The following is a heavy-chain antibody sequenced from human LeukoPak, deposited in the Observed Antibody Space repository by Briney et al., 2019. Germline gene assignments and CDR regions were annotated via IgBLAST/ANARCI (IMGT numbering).Heavy chain of an antibody. D-gene: IGHD4-23*01. Sequence: ASVKVSCKASGYTFTGYYMHWVRQAPGQGLEWMGWINPNSGGTKYAQKFQGRVTMTRDTSISTAYMELSRLRSDDTAVYYCARGYGGLTIDYWGQGTLVTVSS. V-gene: IGHV1-2*02. CDR1: GYTFTGYY. CDR3: ARGYGGLTIDY. J-gene: IGHJ4*02. CDR2: INPNSGGT.